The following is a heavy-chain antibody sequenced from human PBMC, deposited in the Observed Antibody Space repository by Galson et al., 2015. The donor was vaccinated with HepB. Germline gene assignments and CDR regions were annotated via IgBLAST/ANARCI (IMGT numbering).Heavy chain of an antibody. J-gene: IGHJ4*02. Sequence: SLRLSCAASGFTVSSNYMTWVRQAPGKGLEWVSVIYVDGSPYYIDSVKGRFTISRDISENSLYLQLNSLRAEDTAVYYCARAPPRPGALWYFDHWGQGTHVIVSS. CDR3: ARAPPRPGALWYFDH. CDR2: IYVDGSP. CDR1: GFTVSSNY. V-gene: IGHV3-53*01. D-gene: IGHD2-2*01.